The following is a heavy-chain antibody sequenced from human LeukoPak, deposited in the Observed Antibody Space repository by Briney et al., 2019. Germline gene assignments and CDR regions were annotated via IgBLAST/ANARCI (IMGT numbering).Heavy chain of an antibody. D-gene: IGHD3-22*01. V-gene: IGHV4-39*02. J-gene: IGHJ6*03. CDR1: GGSISSSTYY. Sequence: PSETLSLTCTVSGGSISSSTYYWGWIRQPPGKGLEWIGRIYYTGSTYYNPPLKTRVTISVDTSKNHFPLSLSSVTAADTAVYYCARLTHSYYTDTSGYYPYYYMDVWGKGTTVTVSS. CDR2: IYYTGST. CDR3: ARLTHSYYTDTSGYYPYYYMDV.